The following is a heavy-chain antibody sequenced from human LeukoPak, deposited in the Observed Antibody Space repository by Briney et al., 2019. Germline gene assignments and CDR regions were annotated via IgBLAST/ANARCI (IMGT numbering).Heavy chain of an antibody. D-gene: IGHD3-10*01. V-gene: IGHV1-2*02. J-gene: IGHJ5*02. CDR2: INPNSGGT. CDR3: ARDIGVDINWFDP. CDR1: GYTFTGYY. Sequence: ASVKVSCKASGYTFTGYYMHWVRQAPGQRLEWMGWINPNSGGTNYAQKFQGRVTMTRDTSISTAYMELSRLRSDDTAVYYCARDIGVDINWFDPWGQGTLVTVSS.